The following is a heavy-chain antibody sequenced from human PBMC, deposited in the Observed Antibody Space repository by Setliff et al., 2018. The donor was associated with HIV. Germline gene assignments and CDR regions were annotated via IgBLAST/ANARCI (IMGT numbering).Heavy chain of an antibody. CDR2: IYYSGST. J-gene: IGHJ6*03. CDR3: ARSQGSATYYYYYYMDV. D-gene: IGHD6-13*01. V-gene: IGHV4-31*03. CDR1: GGSISSGNYY. Sequence: SETLSLTCTVSGGSISSGNYYWSWIRQHPGKGLEWIGYIYYSGSTYYNPSLKSRVTMSVDASKNQFSLKLSSVTAADTAVYYCARSQGSATYYYYYYMDVWGKGTTVTVSS.